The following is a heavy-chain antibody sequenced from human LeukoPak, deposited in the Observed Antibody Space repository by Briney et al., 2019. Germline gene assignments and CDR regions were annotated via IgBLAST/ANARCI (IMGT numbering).Heavy chain of an antibody. D-gene: IGHD5-18*01. Sequence: PSETLSLTCAVYGRSFSGYYWRWIPQPPGKGLEWIGEINHSGSTNYNPSLKSRVTISVDTSKNQSSLKLSSVTAADTAVYYCARGQLNQLWSGAPFDYWGQGTLVTVSS. CDR3: ARGQLNQLWSGAPFDY. J-gene: IGHJ4*02. V-gene: IGHV4-34*01. CDR1: GRSFSGYY. CDR2: INHSGST.